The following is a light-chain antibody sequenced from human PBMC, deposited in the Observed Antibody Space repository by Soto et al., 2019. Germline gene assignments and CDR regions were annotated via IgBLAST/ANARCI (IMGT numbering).Light chain of an antibody. CDR3: ASWDDRLNGVV. V-gene: IGLV1-44*01. CDR2: TNN. CDR1: NSNIGDNT. J-gene: IGLJ2*01. Sequence: QLVLTQPPSASGTPGQRITISCSGSNSNIGDNTVNWFQQLPGLAPRLLISTNNQRPSGVPDRFSASKSGTSGSLAISELQSEDEADYYCASWDDRLNGVVFGGGTKLTVL.